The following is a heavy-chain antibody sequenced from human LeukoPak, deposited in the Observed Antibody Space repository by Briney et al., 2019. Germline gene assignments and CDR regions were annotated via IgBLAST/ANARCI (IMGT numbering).Heavy chain of an antibody. Sequence: SETLSLTCAVYGGSFSGYSWSWIRQPPGKGLEWIGEINHSGSTNYNPSLKSRVTISVDTSKNQFSLKLSSVTAADTAVYYCARGLITTIFGVVIGYFDYWGQGTLVTVSS. CDR2: INHSGST. CDR3: ARGLITTIFGVVIGYFDY. V-gene: IGHV4-34*01. D-gene: IGHD3-3*01. J-gene: IGHJ4*02. CDR1: GGSFSGYS.